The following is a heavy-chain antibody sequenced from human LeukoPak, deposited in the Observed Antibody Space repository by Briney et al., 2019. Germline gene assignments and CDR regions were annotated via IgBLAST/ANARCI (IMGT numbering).Heavy chain of an antibody. CDR1: GFTFSSYA. D-gene: IGHD3-22*01. CDR3: ASLVNTGQQPDY. V-gene: IGHV3-23*01. CDR2: ISGSGGST. J-gene: IGHJ4*02. Sequence: GGSLRLSCAASGFTFSSYAMSWVRQAPGKGLEWVSAISGSGGSTYYADSVKGRFTISRDNSKNTLYLQMNSLRGEDTAVYYCASLVNTGQQPDYWGQGTLVTVSS.